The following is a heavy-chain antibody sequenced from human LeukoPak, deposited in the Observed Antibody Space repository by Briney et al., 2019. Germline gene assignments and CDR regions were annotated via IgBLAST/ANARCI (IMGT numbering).Heavy chain of an antibody. Sequence: GGSLRLSCAASGFTVSSNYMSWVRQAPGKGLEWVSVIYSGGRTYYADSVKGRFTISRDNSKNMLYLEVISLTADDTAVYYCAKDDAWLRFGEWSQGTLVTVSS. J-gene: IGHJ4*02. CDR3: AKDDAWLRFGE. CDR2: IYSGGRT. D-gene: IGHD3-10*01. CDR1: GFTVSSNY. V-gene: IGHV3-53*01.